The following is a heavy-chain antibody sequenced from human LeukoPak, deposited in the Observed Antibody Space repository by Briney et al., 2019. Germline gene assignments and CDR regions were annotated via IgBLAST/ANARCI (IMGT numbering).Heavy chain of an antibody. CDR2: IKQDGSEK. V-gene: IGHV3-7*01. CDR1: GFTFSDYW. D-gene: IGHD5-24*01. Sequence: PGGSLRLSCAASGFTFSDYWMSWVRQAPGKGLEWVVNIKQDGSEKYSVDSVKGRFTISRDNAKNSLFLQMNSLRAEDTALYYCARDRGNGFNSYFFDYWGQGTLVTVSS. J-gene: IGHJ4*02. CDR3: ARDRGNGFNSYFFDY.